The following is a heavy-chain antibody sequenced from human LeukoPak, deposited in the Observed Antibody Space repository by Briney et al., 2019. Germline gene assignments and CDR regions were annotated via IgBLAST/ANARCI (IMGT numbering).Heavy chain of an antibody. CDR3: AKIAARDTGEGY. V-gene: IGHV1-46*01. CDR2: ISPSGTTT. CDR1: GYTFTSYY. D-gene: IGHD6-6*01. J-gene: IGHJ4*02. Sequence: ASVKVSCKASGYTFTSYYMQWVRQAPGQGLEWMGIISPSGTTTSYAPNFQGRVTVTRDTSTSTVYMELSSLRSEDTAIYYCAKIAARDTGEGYWGQGTLVTVSS.